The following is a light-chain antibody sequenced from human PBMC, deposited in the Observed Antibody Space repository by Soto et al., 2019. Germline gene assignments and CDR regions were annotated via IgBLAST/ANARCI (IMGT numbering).Light chain of an antibody. Sequence: QSVLTQPASVSGSPGQSITISCTGTSSDIGDYNFVSWYQQHPGKAPKLMIFEVRDRPSGISSRFSGSKSGNAASLTISGLQTEDEADYYCSPFSMSSTLYVFGTGTKVTVL. CDR3: SPFSMSSTLYV. CDR1: SSDIGDYNF. CDR2: EVR. J-gene: IGLJ1*01. V-gene: IGLV2-14*01.